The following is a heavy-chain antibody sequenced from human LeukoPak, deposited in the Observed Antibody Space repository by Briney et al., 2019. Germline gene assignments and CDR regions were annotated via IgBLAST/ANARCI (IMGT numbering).Heavy chain of an antibody. V-gene: IGHV3-30*18. CDR2: ISYDGSNK. D-gene: IGHD4-17*01. CDR3: AKDLEATVTYRSYYYYGMDV. J-gene: IGHJ6*02. CDR1: GFTFSSYG. Sequence: PGRSLRLSCAASGFTFSSYGMHWVRQAPGKGLEWVAVISYDGSNKYYADSVKGRFTISRDNSRNTLYLQMNSLRAEDTAVYYCAKDLEATVTYRSYYYYGMDVWGQGTTVTVSS.